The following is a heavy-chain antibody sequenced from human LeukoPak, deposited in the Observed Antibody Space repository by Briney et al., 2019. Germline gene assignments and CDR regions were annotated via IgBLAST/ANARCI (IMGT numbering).Heavy chain of an antibody. D-gene: IGHD1-1*01. CDR2: ISSDSSTI. J-gene: IGHJ4*02. V-gene: IGHV3-48*01. CDR1: GFTFSNYN. Sequence: GGSLRLSCAASGFTFSNYNMNWVRQAPGKGLEWVSYISSDSSTINYGDSVKGRFTISRGNAKNSLYLQMNSLRAGDTAVYYCAKNDFFDYWGQGTLVSVSS. CDR3: AKNDFFDY.